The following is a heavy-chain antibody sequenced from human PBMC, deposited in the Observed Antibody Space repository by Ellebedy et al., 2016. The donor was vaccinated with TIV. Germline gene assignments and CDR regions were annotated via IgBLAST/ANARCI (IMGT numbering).Heavy chain of an antibody. CDR3: ARDCLEQWLVGYYYYYMDV. J-gene: IGHJ6*03. V-gene: IGHV3-30-3*01. Sequence: GESLKISXAASGFTFSSYAMHWVRQAPGKGLEWVAVISYDGSNKYYADSVKGRFTISRDNSKNTLYLQMNSLRAEDTAVYYCARDCLEQWLVGYYYYYMDVWGKGTTVTVSS. CDR2: ISYDGSNK. D-gene: IGHD6-19*01. CDR1: GFTFSSYA.